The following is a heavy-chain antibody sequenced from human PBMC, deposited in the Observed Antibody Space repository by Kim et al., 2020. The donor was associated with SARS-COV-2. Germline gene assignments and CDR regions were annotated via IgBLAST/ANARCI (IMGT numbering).Heavy chain of an antibody. Sequence: ASVKVSCKASGYTFDTYALHWVRQAPGQRLEWMGWINGGNGNTKYSQNFQGRATITRDTSATTAYMELSSLTSKDTAVYYCSREGSGSYYWLGPWGQGTLVNGSS. CDR1: GYTFDTYA. CDR2: INGGNGNT. D-gene: IGHD3-10*01. CDR3: SREGSGSYYWLGP. J-gene: IGHJ5*02. V-gene: IGHV1-3*01.